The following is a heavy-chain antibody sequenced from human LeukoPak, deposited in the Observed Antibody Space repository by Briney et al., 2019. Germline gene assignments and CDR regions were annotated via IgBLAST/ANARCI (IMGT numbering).Heavy chain of an antibody. CDR2: IYYSGST. D-gene: IGHD6-19*01. CDR1: GGSISTYY. V-gene: IGHV4-59*01. J-gene: IGHJ4*02. Sequence: SETLSLTCTVSGGSISTYYWSWIRQPPGKGLEWIGYIYYSGSTNYNPSLKSRVTTSVDTSKNQFSLKLSSVTAADTAVYYCAKDARRTNGWYLFDYWGQGTLVTVSS. CDR3: AKDARRTNGWYLFDY.